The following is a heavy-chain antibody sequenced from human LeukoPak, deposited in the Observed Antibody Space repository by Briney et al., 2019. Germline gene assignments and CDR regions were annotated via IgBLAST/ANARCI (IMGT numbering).Heavy chain of an antibody. J-gene: IGHJ3*02. Sequence: SETLSLTCTVSGGSISSYYWSWIRQPARKGLEWIGRIYTSGSTNYNPSLKSRVTMSVDTSKNQFSLKLSSVTAVDTAVYNCARVALAGAFDIWGQGTMVTVSS. D-gene: IGHD6-19*01. V-gene: IGHV4-4*07. CDR2: IYTSGST. CDR3: ARVALAGAFDI. CDR1: GGSISSYY.